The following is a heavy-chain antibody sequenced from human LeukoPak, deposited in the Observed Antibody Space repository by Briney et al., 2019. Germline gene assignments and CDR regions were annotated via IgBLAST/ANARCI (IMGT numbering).Heavy chain of an antibody. J-gene: IGHJ4*02. V-gene: IGHV3-30*18. Sequence: GGSLRLSCAASGFTFSSFGMHWVRQAPGKGLEWVALISFDGSNKYYVDSVKGRFTISRDNSKNTLSLQMNSLRGEDTAVYYCAKDNNYGLRPYYFDYWGQGTLVTVSS. D-gene: IGHD3-10*01. CDR2: ISFDGSNK. CDR1: GFTFSSFG. CDR3: AKDNNYGLRPYYFDY.